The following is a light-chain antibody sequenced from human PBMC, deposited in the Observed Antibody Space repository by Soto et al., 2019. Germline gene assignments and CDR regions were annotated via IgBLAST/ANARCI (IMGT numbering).Light chain of an antibody. CDR1: QSVSRW. V-gene: IGKV1-5*01. Sequence: DIQMTQSPSTLSASVGDTVTITCRASQSVSRWLNWYQKKPGKAPRLLIYEASNLESRVPTRFSGSGSGTEFVLTITSLPPADSATYYCQQFNSKVWTFGQGTRVEI. CDR2: EAS. CDR3: QQFNSKVWT. J-gene: IGKJ1*01.